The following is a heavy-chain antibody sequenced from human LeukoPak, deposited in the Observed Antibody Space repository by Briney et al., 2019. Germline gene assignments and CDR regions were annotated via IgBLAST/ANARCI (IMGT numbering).Heavy chain of an antibody. CDR2: IKSKTDGGIT. D-gene: IGHD3-16*01. CDR1: GFTFSIAW. Sequence: GGSVRLSCAPSGFTFSIAWMCWVRRARGEGVEWVVRIKSKTDGGITDYAAPVKDRFTISRDDSNNTLYLQMTSLKTENTAVYYCTTGLSVGGAFDIWGQGTMVTVSS. V-gene: IGHV3-15*01. J-gene: IGHJ3*02. CDR3: TTGLSVGGAFDI.